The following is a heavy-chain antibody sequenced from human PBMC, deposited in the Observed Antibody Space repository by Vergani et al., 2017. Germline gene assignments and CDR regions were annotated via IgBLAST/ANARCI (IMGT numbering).Heavy chain of an antibody. CDR1: GGSISSGGYY. CDR2: TYYSGST. Sequence: QVQLQESGPGLVKPSQTLSLTCTVSGGSISSGGYYWSWIRQHPGKGLVCIGYTYYSGSTYYNPSLKSRVTISLDTSKNQFSLRLSSVTAADTAVYYCGRVREGGRGVNWFDPWGQGTLVTVSS. J-gene: IGHJ5*02. V-gene: IGHV4-31*03. CDR3: GRVREGGRGVNWFDP. D-gene: IGHD1-26*01.